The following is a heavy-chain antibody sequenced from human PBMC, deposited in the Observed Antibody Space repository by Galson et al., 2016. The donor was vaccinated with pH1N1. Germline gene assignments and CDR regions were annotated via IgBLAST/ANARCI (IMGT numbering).Heavy chain of an antibody. CDR3: ARELRGGSFDV. CDR1: GYAFTDYY. Sequence: VKVSCKASGYAFTDYYIHWVRQAPGQGLEWMGLILPNSGDTNFAKKFQGRVTMTRDTSISTAYMELTRLTSDDTAVYFCARELRGGSFDVWGQGTVVTVSS. CDR2: ILPNSGDT. J-gene: IGHJ3*01. V-gene: IGHV1-2*02. D-gene: IGHD2-15*01.